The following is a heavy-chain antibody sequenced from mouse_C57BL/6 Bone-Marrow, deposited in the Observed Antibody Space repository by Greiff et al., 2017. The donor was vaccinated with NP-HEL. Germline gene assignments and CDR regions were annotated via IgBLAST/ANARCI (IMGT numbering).Heavy chain of an antibody. J-gene: IGHJ1*03. Sequence: VQLQQPGAELVKPGASVKLSCKASGYTFTSYWMHWVKQRPGQGLEWIGMIHPNSGSTNYNEKFKSKATLTVDKSSSTAYMQLSSLTSEDSAVYYCARSDNCDWYFDVWGTGTTVTVSS. CDR1: GYTFTSYW. CDR3: ARSDNCDWYFDV. D-gene: IGHD4-1*02. CDR2: IHPNSGST. V-gene: IGHV1-64*01.